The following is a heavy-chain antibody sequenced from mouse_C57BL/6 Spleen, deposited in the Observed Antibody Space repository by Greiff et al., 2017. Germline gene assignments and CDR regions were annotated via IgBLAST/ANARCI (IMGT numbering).Heavy chain of an antibody. CDR1: GFSLSTSGMG. Sequence: QVTLKVSGPGILQSSQTLSLTCSFSGFSLSTSGMGVSWIRQPSGKGLEWLAHIYWDDDKRYNPALKRRLTISKDTSRNHVFLKITSVDTEDTATYYCARNDYDGWYFAVWGTGTTVTVSA. V-gene: IGHV8-12*01. J-gene: IGHJ1*03. CDR3: ARNDYDGWYFAV. D-gene: IGHD2-4*01. CDR2: IYWDDDK.